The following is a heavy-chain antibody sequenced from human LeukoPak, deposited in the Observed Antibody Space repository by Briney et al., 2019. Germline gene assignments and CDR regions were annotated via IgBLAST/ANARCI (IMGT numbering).Heavy chain of an antibody. V-gene: IGHV1-18*04. D-gene: IGHD6-19*01. J-gene: IGHJ4*02. CDR3: ARHSGSGWQALGY. CDR1: GYTFSNYG. Sequence: GASVKVSCKASGYTFSNYGISWVRQAPGRGLEWMGWTSYNGNTNYAQKFQDRVTMTTDTSTTTAYMELRSLESDDTAVYYCARHSGSGWQALGYWGQGTLVTVSS. CDR2: TSYNGNT.